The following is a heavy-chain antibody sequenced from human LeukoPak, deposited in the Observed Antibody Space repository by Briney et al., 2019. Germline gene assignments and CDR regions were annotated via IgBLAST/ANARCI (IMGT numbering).Heavy chain of an antibody. J-gene: IGHJ4*02. D-gene: IGHD6-19*01. CDR3: ARAVTRGGAVAGCGY. V-gene: IGHV1-18*01. Sequence: ASVKVSCKASGYTFTSYGISWVRQAPGQGLEWMGWISAYNGNTNYAQKLQGRVTMTTDTSTSTAYMELRSLRSDDTAVYYCARAVTRGGAVAGCGYWGQGTLVTVSS. CDR2: ISAYNGNT. CDR1: GYTFTSYG.